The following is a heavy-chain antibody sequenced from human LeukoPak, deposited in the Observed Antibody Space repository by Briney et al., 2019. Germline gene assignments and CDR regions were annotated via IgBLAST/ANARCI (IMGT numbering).Heavy chain of an antibody. CDR3: ARCGGSSWYDGGYDD. D-gene: IGHD6-13*01. CDR1: GGTFSSYA. Sequence: SVKVSCKASGGTFSSYAISWVRPAPGQGLEWMGGIIPIFGTANYAQKFQGRVTITADESTSTAYIELSSLRSEHTAVYYCARCGGSSWYDGGYDDWGQGTLVTVSS. J-gene: IGHJ4*02. V-gene: IGHV1-69*01. CDR2: IIPIFGTA.